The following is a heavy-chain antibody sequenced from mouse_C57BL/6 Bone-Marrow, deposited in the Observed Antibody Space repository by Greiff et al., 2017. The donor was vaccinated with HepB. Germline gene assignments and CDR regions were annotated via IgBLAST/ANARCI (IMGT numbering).Heavy chain of an antibody. J-gene: IGHJ2*01. Sequence: QVTLKVSGPGILQPSQTLSLTYSFSGFSLSTFGMGVGWIRQPSGKGLEWLAHIWWDDDKYYNPALKSRLTISKDTSKNQVFLKIANVDTADTATYYCARIHYYGSSFPYYFDYWGQGTTLTVSS. V-gene: IGHV8-8*01. D-gene: IGHD1-1*01. CDR1: GFSLSTFGMG. CDR3: ARIHYYGSSFPYYFDY. CDR2: IWWDDDK.